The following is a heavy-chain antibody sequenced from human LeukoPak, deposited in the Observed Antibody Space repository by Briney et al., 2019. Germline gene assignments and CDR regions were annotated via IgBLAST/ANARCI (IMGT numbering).Heavy chain of an antibody. J-gene: IGHJ3*02. Sequence: TGGSLRLSCAASGFTFSSYRMNWVRQAPGKGLEWVSSISSSSSYIYYADSVKGRFTISRDNAKNSLYLQMNSLRAEDTAVYYCARDLEDIVVVVAATHASAFDIWGQGTMVTVSS. CDR1: GFTFSSYR. CDR2: ISSSSSYI. CDR3: ARDLEDIVVVVAATHASAFDI. D-gene: IGHD2-15*01. V-gene: IGHV3-21*01.